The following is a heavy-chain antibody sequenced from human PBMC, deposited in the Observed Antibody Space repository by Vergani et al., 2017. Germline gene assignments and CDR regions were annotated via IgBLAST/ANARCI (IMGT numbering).Heavy chain of an antibody. V-gene: IGHV3-21*01. CDR1: GFTFSSYS. J-gene: IGHJ3*02. D-gene: IGHD7-27*01. CDR3: ARVLTLGGRAFDI. CDR2: ISSSSSYI. Sequence: VQLVESGGGVVQPGRSLRLSCAASGFTFSSYSMNWVRQAPGKGLEWVSSISSSSSYIYYADSVKGRFTISRDNAKNSLYLQMNSLRAEDTAVYYCARVLTLGGRAFDIWGQGTMVTVSS.